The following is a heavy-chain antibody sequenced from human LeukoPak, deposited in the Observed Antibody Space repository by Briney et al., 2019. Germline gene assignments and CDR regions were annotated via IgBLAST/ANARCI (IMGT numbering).Heavy chain of an antibody. D-gene: IGHD3-10*01. V-gene: IGHV3-53*01. CDR3: ASGSGSYRTPYYYMDV. CDR2: IYSGGST. J-gene: IGHJ6*03. CDR1: GFTVSSNY. Sequence: GGSLRLSCAASGFTVSSNYMSWVRQAPGKGLEWVSVIYSGGSTYYADSVKGRFTISRDNSKNTLYPQMNSLRAEDTAVYYCASGSGSYRTPYYYMDVWGTGTTVTVSS.